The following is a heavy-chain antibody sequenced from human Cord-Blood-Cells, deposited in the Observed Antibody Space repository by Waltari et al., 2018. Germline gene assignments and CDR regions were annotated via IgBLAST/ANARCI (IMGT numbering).Heavy chain of an antibody. CDR3: ARDWGYCTNGVCYTEYFQH. Sequence: QVQLVQSGAEVKKPGSSVKVSCKASGGTFSSYAISWVRQAPGQGLEWMGGRVPIFETANYAQKVQGRVTITADESTSTAYMELSSLRSEDTAVYYCARDWGYCTNGVCYTEYFQHWGQGTLVTVSS. CDR2: RVPIFETA. J-gene: IGHJ1*01. D-gene: IGHD2-8*01. CDR1: GGTFSSYA. V-gene: IGHV1-69*01.